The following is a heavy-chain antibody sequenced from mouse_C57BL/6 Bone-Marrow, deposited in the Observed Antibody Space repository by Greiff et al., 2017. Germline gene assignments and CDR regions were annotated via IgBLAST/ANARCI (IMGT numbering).Heavy chain of an antibody. D-gene: IGHD1-1*01. CDR2: ISSGSSTI. J-gene: IGHJ3*01. Sequence: EVMLVESGGGLVKPGGSLKLSCAASGFTFSDYGMHWVRQAPEKGLEWVAYISSGSSTIYYADTVKGRFTISRDNAKNTLFLQMTSLRAEDTAMYCCARGEYGSSVAYWGEGSLVTVCA. V-gene: IGHV5-17*01. CDR3: ARGEYGSSVAY. CDR1: GFTFSDYG.